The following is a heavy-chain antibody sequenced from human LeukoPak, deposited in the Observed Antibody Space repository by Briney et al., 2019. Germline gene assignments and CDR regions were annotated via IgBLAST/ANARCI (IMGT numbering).Heavy chain of an antibody. CDR1: GGSISSYY. V-gene: IGHV4-59*01. Sequence: PSETLSLTCTVSGGSISSYYWSWIRQPPGKGLEWIGYIYYSGSTNYNPSLKSRVTISVDTSKNQFSLNLSSVTAADTAVYYCARGELLVGSWFDPWGQGTLVTVSS. D-gene: IGHD1-26*01. CDR3: ARGELLVGSWFDP. CDR2: IYYSGST. J-gene: IGHJ5*02.